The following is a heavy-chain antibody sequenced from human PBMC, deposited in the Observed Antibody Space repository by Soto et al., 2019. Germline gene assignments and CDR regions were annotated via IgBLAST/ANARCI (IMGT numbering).Heavy chain of an antibody. V-gene: IGHV4-39*07. CDR1: GGSIRGSRDF. Sequence: SETLSLTCTVSGGSIRGSRDFWGWLRQPPGKGLEWIGSISYSGGTYYSPSLKSRVTISVDTSKNQFSLKLSSVTAADTAVYYCASVHAFVFDIWGQGTMVTV. D-gene: IGHD3-16*01. CDR3: ASVHAFVFDI. J-gene: IGHJ3*02. CDR2: ISYSGGT.